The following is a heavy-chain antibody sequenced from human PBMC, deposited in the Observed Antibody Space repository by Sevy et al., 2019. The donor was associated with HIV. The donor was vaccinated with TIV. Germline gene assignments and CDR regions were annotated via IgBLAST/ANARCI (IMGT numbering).Heavy chain of an antibody. Sequence: GGSLRLSCAASGFTFSSYSMNWVRQARGKGLEWVSSISGISNYIYYADSVKGRFTISRDNAKSSLYLQMNSLRAEDTAVYYCARTGCSITSCLTADAFDIWGQGTLVTVSS. J-gene: IGHJ3*02. D-gene: IGHD2-2*01. CDR1: GFTFSSYS. CDR3: ARTGCSITSCLTADAFDI. CDR2: ISGISNYI. V-gene: IGHV3-21*06.